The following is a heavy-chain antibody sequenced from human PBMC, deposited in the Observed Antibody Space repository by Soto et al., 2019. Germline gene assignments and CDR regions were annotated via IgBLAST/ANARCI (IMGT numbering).Heavy chain of an antibody. V-gene: IGHV3-23*01. CDR1: GFPFSDHA. CDR2: ITGRGDST. Sequence: EVQLLESGGGLVQPGGSLRLSCAASGFPFSDHAMHWVRQTPGKGLEWVSAITGRGDSTYYADSVKGRFTISRDNSKSTLYLQMMSLRAEDTAVYYCAKDLYVQPPSGWFDPWGQGTVVTGSS. J-gene: IGHJ5*02. D-gene: IGHD1-26*01. CDR3: AKDLYVQPPSGWFDP.